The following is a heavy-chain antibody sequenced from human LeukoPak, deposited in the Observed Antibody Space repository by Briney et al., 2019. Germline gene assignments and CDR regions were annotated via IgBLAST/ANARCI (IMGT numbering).Heavy chain of an antibody. J-gene: IGHJ2*01. CDR3: AREAAWGNWYFDL. D-gene: IGHD3-16*01. Sequence: QTGRSLRLSCAAPGFTFSRHGMHWVRQAPGKGLEWVAVIGDTGRAKYYADSVEGRFTASRDNSKNTLYLEMNSLRYDDTALYYCAREAAWGNWYFDLWGRGTLVTVSS. CDR1: GFTFSRHG. CDR2: IGDTGRAK. V-gene: IGHV3-30*03.